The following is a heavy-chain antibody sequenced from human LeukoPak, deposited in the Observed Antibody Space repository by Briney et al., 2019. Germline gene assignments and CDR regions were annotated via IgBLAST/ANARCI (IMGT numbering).Heavy chain of an antibody. CDR1: GASVTSTDW. CDR3: ARARAGSPFYYMDV. CDR2: IYHSGTT. V-gene: IGHV4-4*02. Sequence: SGTLSLTCAVSGASVTSTDWWSWVRQPPGKGLEWIGEIYHSGTTKYTPSLKSRVTISVDTSKNQFSLKLSSVTAADTAVYYCARARAGSPFYYMDVWGKGTTVTVSS. J-gene: IGHJ6*03. D-gene: IGHD3-10*01.